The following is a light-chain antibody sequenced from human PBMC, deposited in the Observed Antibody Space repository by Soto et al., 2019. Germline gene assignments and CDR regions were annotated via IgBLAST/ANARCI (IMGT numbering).Light chain of an antibody. V-gene: IGKV1-33*01. CDR1: QDISNY. Sequence: DIQMTQSPSSLSASVGDRVTITCQASQDISNYLNWYQQKPGKAPKILIYDASVLEAGVPSRFSGGGSGTHFTLTISSLQAEDVATYSCQQFDNRPLTFGGGTKVEIK. CDR2: DAS. J-gene: IGKJ4*01. CDR3: QQFDNRPLT.